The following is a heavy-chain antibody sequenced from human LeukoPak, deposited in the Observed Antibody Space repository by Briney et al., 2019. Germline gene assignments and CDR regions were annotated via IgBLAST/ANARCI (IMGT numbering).Heavy chain of an antibody. CDR2: INPNSGGT. D-gene: IGHD6-19*01. V-gene: IGHV1-2*02. Sequence: ASVKVSCKASGYTFTGYYMHWVRQAPGQGLEWMGWINPNSGGTNYAQKSQGRVTMTRDTSISTAYMELSRLRSDDTAVYYCARGRPVAGTGWTPNLAYWGQGTLVTVSS. CDR1: GYTFTGYY. CDR3: ARGRPVAGTGWTPNLAY. J-gene: IGHJ4*02.